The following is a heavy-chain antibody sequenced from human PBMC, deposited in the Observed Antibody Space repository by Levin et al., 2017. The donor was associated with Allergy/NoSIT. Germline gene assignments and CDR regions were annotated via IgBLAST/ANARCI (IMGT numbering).Heavy chain of an antibody. D-gene: IGHD4-17*01. CDR1: GFTFSIYA. V-gene: IGHV3-64*01. CDR2: ISSTGGST. J-gene: IGHJ4*02. CDR3: ARDLKDYGPHGPPGDY. Sequence: SGGSLRLSCAASGFTFSIYAMYWVRQAPGKGLEYVSAISSTGGSTYYANSVKGRFTISRDNSKNTLYLQMGSLRGEDMAVYYCARDLKDYGPHGPPGDYWGQGTLVTVSS.